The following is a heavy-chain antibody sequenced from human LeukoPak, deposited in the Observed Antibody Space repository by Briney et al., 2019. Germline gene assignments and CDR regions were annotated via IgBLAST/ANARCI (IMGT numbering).Heavy chain of an antibody. CDR1: GYTFNSFD. J-gene: IGHJ4*02. Sequence: GASVKVSCKASGYTFNSFDINWVRQATGQGLEWMGWMNPNSGNTGNAQKFQDRVTMTTNTSISTAYMELSSLRSEDTAVYYCARGSYTGTYIIDFRGQGTLVTVSS. D-gene: IGHD1-26*01. CDR2: MNPNSGNT. CDR3: ARGSYTGTYIIDF. V-gene: IGHV1-8*01.